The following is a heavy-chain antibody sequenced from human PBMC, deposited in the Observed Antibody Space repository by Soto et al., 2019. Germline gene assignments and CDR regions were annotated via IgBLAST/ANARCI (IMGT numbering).Heavy chain of an antibody. Sequence: GASVKVSCKASGYTFTSYDINWVRQATGQGLEWMGWMNPNSGNTGYAQKFQGRVTMTRNTSISTAYMELSSLRSEDTAVYYCARGRSPPGYYYYMDVWGKGTTVTVSS. J-gene: IGHJ6*03. V-gene: IGHV1-8*01. CDR1: GYTFTSYD. CDR2: MNPNSGNT. CDR3: ARGRSPPGYYYYMDV.